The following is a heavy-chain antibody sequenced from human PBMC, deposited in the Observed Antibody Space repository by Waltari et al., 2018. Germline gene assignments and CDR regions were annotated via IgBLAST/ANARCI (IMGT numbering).Heavy chain of an antibody. V-gene: IGHV3-30*02. CDR1: GFTFSSYG. CDR3: AKLRFLEWFFDY. J-gene: IGHJ4*02. CDR2: IRYDGSNK. Sequence: QVQLVESGGGVVQPGGSLRLSCAASGFTFSSYGMHWVPQATGRGLEWVECIRYDGSNKYYADSVMGRFTISRDNSKNTLYLQMNSLRAEDTAVYYCAKLRFLEWFFDYWGQGTLVTVSS. D-gene: IGHD3-3*01.